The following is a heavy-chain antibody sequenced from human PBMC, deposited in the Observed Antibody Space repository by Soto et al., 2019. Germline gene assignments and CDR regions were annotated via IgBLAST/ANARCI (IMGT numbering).Heavy chain of an antibody. J-gene: IGHJ4*02. Sequence: QVQLVQSGAEVKKPGSSVKVSCKASGGTFSSYAISWVRQAPGQGLEWMGGIIPIFGTADYAQKFQGRVTITADEXXSTAYMELSSLRSEDTAVYYCSRDGGVYDYSPFDDWSPGTLITVS. CDR2: IIPIFGTA. CDR1: GGTFSSYA. CDR3: SRDGGVYDYSPFDD. V-gene: IGHV1-69*12. D-gene: IGHD4-4*01.